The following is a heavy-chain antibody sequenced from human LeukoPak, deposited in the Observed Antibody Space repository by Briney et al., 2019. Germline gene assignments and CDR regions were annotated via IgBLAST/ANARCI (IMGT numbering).Heavy chain of an antibody. Sequence: SVKVSCKASGYTFTSYGISWVRQAPGQGLEWMGWISAYNGNTNYAQKLQGRVTMTTDTSTSTAYMELRSLRSDDTAVYYCARDSDFWSGYYPLENPKNIDYWGQGTLVTVSS. D-gene: IGHD3-3*01. J-gene: IGHJ4*02. CDR2: ISAYNGNT. CDR1: GYTFTSYG. CDR3: ARDSDFWSGYYPLENPKNIDY. V-gene: IGHV1-18*01.